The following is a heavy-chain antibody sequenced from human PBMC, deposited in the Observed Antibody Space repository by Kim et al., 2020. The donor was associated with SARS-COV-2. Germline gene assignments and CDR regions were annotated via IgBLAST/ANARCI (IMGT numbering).Heavy chain of an antibody. CDR3: ARIVMLYDYEDYFDY. V-gene: IGHV4-39*01. Sequence: PSLKSRVTISVDTSKNQFSLKLSSVTAADTAVYYCARIVMLYDYEDYFDYWGQGTLVTVSS. D-gene: IGHD4-17*01. J-gene: IGHJ4*02.